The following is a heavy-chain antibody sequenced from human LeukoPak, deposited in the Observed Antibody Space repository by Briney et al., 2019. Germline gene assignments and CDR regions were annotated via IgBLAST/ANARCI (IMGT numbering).Heavy chain of an antibody. CDR3: ARQGSGTYYNVLYCFMDV. CDR1: GGSITSTSYY. J-gene: IGHJ6*03. D-gene: IGHD3-10*01. V-gene: IGHV4-39*01. Sequence: PSETLSLTCAVSGGSITSTSYYWGWIRQPPGKGLEWIGSIYYSGTTYYYPSLKSRVTISVDTSKNQFSLKLTSVTAADTAVYYCARQGSGTYYNVLYCFMDVWGKGTTVTVSS. CDR2: IYYSGTT.